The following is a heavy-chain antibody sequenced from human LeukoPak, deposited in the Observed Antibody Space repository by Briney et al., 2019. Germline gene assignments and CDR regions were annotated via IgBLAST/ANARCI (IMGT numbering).Heavy chain of an antibody. CDR2: INSDGSRT. Sequence: SGGSLRLSCAASGFSFSIYWMHWVRQAPGKGLVWVSHINSDGSRTSKADSVKGRFTISRDNAKKTLYLQMNSLRAEDTAVYYCTRGARYGMDVWGQGTTVTVS. CDR3: TRGARYGMDV. CDR1: GFSFSIYW. V-gene: IGHV3-74*01. J-gene: IGHJ6*02.